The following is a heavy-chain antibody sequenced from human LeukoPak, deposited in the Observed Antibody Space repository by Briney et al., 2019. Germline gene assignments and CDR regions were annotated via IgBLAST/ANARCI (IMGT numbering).Heavy chain of an antibody. J-gene: IGHJ4*02. Sequence: PGGSLRLSCAASGFTVSRNYMSWVRQAPGKGLEWVANMNQDGSEKYYVDSVKGRFTISRDNAENSLYLQMNSLRAEDTAVYYCARDDSGPDYWGQGTLVTVSS. V-gene: IGHV3-7*01. D-gene: IGHD6-19*01. CDR2: MNQDGSEK. CDR1: GFTVSRNY. CDR3: ARDDSGPDY.